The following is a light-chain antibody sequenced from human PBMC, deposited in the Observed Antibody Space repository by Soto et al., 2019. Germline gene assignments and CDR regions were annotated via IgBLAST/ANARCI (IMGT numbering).Light chain of an antibody. Sequence: IVMTQSPATLSVSPGERATLSCRASQYVSRNLAWYQQKPGQAPRLLIHGVSTKATGIPDRFSGSGSGTDFTLNISRLPSEDLAVYYCQQYNDHYSFGQGTKL. CDR2: GVS. CDR1: QYVSRN. J-gene: IGKJ2*03. CDR3: QQYNDHYS. V-gene: IGKV3-15*01.